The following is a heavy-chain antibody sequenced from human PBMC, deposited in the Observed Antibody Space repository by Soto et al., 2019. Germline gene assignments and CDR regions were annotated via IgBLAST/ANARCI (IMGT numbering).Heavy chain of an antibody. Sequence: PGGSLRLSCAASGFTFSSYEMNWVRQAPGKGLEWISYISPNSTTIYHSDSVKGRFTISRDNAKSSLNLQMNSLRAEDTAVYYCARAAGTLVRGVYGMDVWGQGTTVTVSS. V-gene: IGHV3-48*03. CDR2: ISPNSTTI. CDR1: GFTFSSYE. CDR3: ARAAGTLVRGVYGMDV. J-gene: IGHJ6*02. D-gene: IGHD3-10*01.